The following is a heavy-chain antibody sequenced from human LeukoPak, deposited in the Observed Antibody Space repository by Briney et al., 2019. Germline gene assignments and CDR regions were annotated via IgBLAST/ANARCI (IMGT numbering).Heavy chain of an antibody. D-gene: IGHD3-22*01. CDR2: INTNTGNP. J-gene: IGHJ4*02. Sequence: ASVKVSCKASGYTFTSYAMNWVRQAPGQGLEWMGWINTNTGNPTYAQGFTGRFVFSLDTSVSTAYLQISSLKAEDTAVYYCARDLYYYDSSGHPHFDYWGQGTLVTVSS. V-gene: IGHV7-4-1*02. CDR3: ARDLYYYDSSGHPHFDY. CDR1: GYTFTSYA.